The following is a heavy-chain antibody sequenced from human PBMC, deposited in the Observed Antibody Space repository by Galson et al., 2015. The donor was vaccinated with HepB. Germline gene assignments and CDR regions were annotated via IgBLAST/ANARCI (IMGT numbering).Heavy chain of an antibody. V-gene: IGHV3-48*01. Sequence: SLRLSCAASGFAFHTYNMNWVRLAPGKGLEWVPYIDSVSVNRYYSDSVQGRFTISRDNAKNSLYLQMNGLRAEDTAIYFCARRGYSYGAQSNYSYFGLDVWGQGTTVTVSS. CDR3: ARRGYSYGAQSNYSYFGLDV. CDR2: IDSVSVNR. D-gene: IGHD5-18*01. CDR1: GFAFHTYN. J-gene: IGHJ6*02.